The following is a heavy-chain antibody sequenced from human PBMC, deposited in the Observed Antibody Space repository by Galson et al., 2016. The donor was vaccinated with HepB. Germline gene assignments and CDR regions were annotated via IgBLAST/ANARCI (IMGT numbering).Heavy chain of an antibody. V-gene: IGHV3-30*04. Sequence: SLRLSCAASGFSFSLNTVHWVRQLPGKGLEWVALILYTGSNEIYAESVKGRFQISRDNSKNTLYLQMNNLRGEDTAVYYCARSFRDFVFEGSLYGLDVWGQGTTVIVSS. CDR1: GFSFSLNT. D-gene: IGHD3-10*01. J-gene: IGHJ6*02. CDR2: ILYTGSNE. CDR3: ARSFRDFVFEGSLYGLDV.